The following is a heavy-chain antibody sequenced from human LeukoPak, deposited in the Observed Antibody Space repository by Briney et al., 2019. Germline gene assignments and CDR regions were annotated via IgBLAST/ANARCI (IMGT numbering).Heavy chain of an antibody. D-gene: IGHD6-13*01. J-gene: IGHJ3*01. CDR1: GGTFSSYA. Sequence: SVKVSCKASGGTFSSYAVSWVRQAPGQGLEWVGRIIPILSRANYAQKFQGRVTITADKSTSTVYLELSSLRTEDTAMYFCSCIAAAGTGAPREGGAVDFWGQGTMVTVSS. V-gene: IGHV1-69*04. CDR3: SCIAAAGTGAPREGGAVDF. CDR2: IIPILSRA.